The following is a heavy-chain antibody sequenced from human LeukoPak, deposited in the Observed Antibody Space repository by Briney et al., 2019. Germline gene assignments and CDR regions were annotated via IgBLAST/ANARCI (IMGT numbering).Heavy chain of an antibody. Sequence: GGSLRLSCAASGFTFSTYNMNWVRQAPGKGLEWVSSISGGGNVTYYADSVRGRFTISRDNAKNSLYLQMNSLRAEDTAVYFCVRDIVDISGVVNYDGWGKGTPVSV. D-gene: IGHD3-3*01. V-gene: IGHV3-48*01. CDR1: GFTFSTYN. J-gene: IGHJ6*03. CDR2: ISGGGNVT. CDR3: VRDIVDISGVVNYDG.